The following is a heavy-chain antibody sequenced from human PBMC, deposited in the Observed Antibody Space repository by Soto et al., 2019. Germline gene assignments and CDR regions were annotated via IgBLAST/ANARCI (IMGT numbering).Heavy chain of an antibody. V-gene: IGHV3-7*01. CDR3: AREHYYGSGSYYNSPTHYYYYYYMDV. Sequence: GGSLRLSCAASGFTFSSYWMSWVRQAPGKGLEWVANIKQDGSEKYYVDSVKGRFTISRDNAKNSLYLQMNSLRAEDTAVYYCAREHYYGSGSYYNSPTHYYYYYYMDVWGKGTTVTVSS. CDR1: GFTFSSYW. J-gene: IGHJ6*03. CDR2: IKQDGSEK. D-gene: IGHD3-10*01.